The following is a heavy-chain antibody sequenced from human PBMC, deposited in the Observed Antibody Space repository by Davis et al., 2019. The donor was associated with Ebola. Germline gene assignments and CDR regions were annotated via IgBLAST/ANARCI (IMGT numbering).Heavy chain of an antibody. CDR1: GYTFNTYY. V-gene: IGHV1-46*02. CDR3: ARDVTGIDY. D-gene: IGHD3-9*01. Sequence: ASVKVSCKASGYTFNTYYIHWVRQAPGQGLEWMGIINPSGGSTSYAQKFQGRVTMTRDTSTSTVYMELSSLRSDDTAVYYCARDVTGIDYWGQGTLVTVSS. J-gene: IGHJ4*02. CDR2: INPSGGST.